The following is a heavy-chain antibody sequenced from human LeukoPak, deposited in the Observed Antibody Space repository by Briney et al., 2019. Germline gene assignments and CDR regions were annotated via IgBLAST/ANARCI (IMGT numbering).Heavy chain of an antibody. Sequence: SETLSLTCAVYGGSFSGYYWSWIRQPPGKGLEWIGEINHSGSTNYNPSLKSRVTISVDTSKNQFSLKLRSVTAADTAVYYCAGGGGYNWFDPWGRGTLVTVSS. CDR3: AGGGGYNWFDP. J-gene: IGHJ5*02. V-gene: IGHV4-34*01. CDR2: INHSGST. CDR1: GGSFSGYY.